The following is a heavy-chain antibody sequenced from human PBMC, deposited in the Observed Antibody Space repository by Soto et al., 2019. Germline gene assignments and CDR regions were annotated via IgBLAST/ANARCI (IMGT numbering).Heavy chain of an antibody. Sequence: QVQLQESGPGLVKPSGTLSLTCAVSGGSISSSNWWSWVRQPPGKGLEWIGKIYHSGSTNYNPSLKSRVTISVDKSKNQFSLKLSSVTAADTAVYYCASVSMVRGTIIRYFDYWGQGTLVTVSS. CDR3: ASVSMVRGTIIRYFDY. CDR2: IYHSGST. V-gene: IGHV4-4*02. D-gene: IGHD3-10*01. J-gene: IGHJ4*02. CDR1: GGSISSSNW.